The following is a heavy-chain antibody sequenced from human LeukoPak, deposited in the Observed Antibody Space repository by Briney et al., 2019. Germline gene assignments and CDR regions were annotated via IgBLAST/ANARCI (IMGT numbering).Heavy chain of an antibody. CDR3: ARYIVSYPHDAFDI. CDR2: IYYSGST. V-gene: IGHV4-59*01. CDR1: GGSISSYY. Sequence: SETLSLTCTVSGGSISSYYWSWIRQPPGKGLEWIGYIYYSGSTNYNPSLKSRVTISVDTSKKQFSLKLSSVTAADTAFYYCARYIVSYPHDAFDIWGQGTMVTVSS. J-gene: IGHJ3*02. D-gene: IGHD1-26*01.